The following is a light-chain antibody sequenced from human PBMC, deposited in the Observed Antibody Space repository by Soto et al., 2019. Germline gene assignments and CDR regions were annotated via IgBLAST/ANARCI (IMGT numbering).Light chain of an antibody. V-gene: IGKV4-1*01. CDR2: WAS. CDR3: QQYGSSPIT. J-gene: IGKJ5*01. CDR1: QSVFFSANSKNH. Sequence: DIVMTQSPDSLAVSLGERATINCRSSQSVFFSANSKNHLAWYQQKPGQPPKLLIYWASTRESGVPDRFSGSGSGTDFTLTISRLEPEDFAVYYCQQYGSSPITFGQGTRLEIK.